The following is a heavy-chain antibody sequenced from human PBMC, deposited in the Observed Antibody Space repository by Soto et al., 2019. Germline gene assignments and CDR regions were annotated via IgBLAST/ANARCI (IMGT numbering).Heavy chain of an antibody. V-gene: IGHV5-51*01. J-gene: IGHJ4*02. D-gene: IGHD1-26*01. Sequence: PGESLKISCKGSGYSFTSYWICWVRQMPWKGLEWMGIIYPGDSDTRYSPSFQGQVTISADKSISTAYLQWSSLKASDTAMYYCARHHTYSGSYSFDYWGQGTLVTVSS. CDR1: GYSFTSYW. CDR3: ARHHTYSGSYSFDY. CDR2: IYPGDSDT.